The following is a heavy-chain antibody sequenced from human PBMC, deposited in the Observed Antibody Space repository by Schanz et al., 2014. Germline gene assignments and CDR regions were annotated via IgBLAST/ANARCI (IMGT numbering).Heavy chain of an antibody. Sequence: QVQLVESGGGLVKPGGSLRLSCVASGFTFSSYGMHWVRQAPGKGLEWVAAMSYDGSIKYYGDSVKGRFTISRDNSKNTLYLHMNTLRSEDTAVYYCAKDSTHIDIVLVPTAIDYWGQGTLVTVSS. D-gene: IGHD2-2*01. CDR1: GFTFSSYG. CDR3: AKDSTHIDIVLVPTAIDY. J-gene: IGHJ4*02. V-gene: IGHV3-30*02. CDR2: MSYDGSIK.